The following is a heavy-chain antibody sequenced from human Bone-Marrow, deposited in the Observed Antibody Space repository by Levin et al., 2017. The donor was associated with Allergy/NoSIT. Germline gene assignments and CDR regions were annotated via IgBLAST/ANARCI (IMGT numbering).Heavy chain of an antibody. CDR3: ARWETFTGYSTGWGLEY. D-gene: IGHD4-11*01. CDR2: IDYISETI. J-gene: IGHJ4*02. V-gene: IGHV3-11*01. CDR1: GFRLRDYY. Sequence: PGGSLRLSCEASGFRLRDYYMAWIRQAPGKGLEWISYIDYISETIYYADSVKGRFTVSRDNAENFLFLQMNGLRPDDTAVYFCARWETFTGYSTGWGLEYWGQGFLVSVSS.